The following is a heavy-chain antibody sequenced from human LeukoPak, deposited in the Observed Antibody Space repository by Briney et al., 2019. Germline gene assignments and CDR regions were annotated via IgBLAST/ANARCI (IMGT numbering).Heavy chain of an antibody. CDR3: ARSNYGGKRWFDP. D-gene: IGHD4-23*01. CDR2: MNPNSGNT. J-gene: IGHJ5*02. CDR1: GYTFTSYG. V-gene: IGHV1-8*02. Sequence: ASAKVSCKASGYTFTSYGISWVRQAPGQGLEWMGWMNPNSGNTGYAQKFQGRVTMTRDTSISTAYMELSSLRSEDTAVYYCARSNYGGKRWFDPWGQGTLVTVSS.